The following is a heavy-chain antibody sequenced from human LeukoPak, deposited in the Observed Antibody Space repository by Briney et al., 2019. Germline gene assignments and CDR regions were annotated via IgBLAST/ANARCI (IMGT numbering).Heavy chain of an antibody. J-gene: IGHJ6*02. CDR3: ARDGPYIGYCSSTSCRPYYGMDV. CDR2: ISSSSTTI. D-gene: IGHD2-2*01. Sequence: GGSLRLSCAASGFTFSSYSMNWVRQAPGKGLEWVSYISSSSTTIYYADSMKGRFTISRDNAKNSLYLQMNSLRDEDTAVYYCARDGPYIGYCSSTSCRPYYGMDVWGQGTTVTVSS. V-gene: IGHV3-48*02. CDR1: GFTFSSYS.